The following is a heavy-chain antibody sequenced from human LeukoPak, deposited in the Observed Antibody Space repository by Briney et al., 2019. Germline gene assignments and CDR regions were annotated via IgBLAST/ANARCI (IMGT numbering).Heavy chain of an antibody. Sequence: ASVQVPCKPSGYTFISYGINWVRQAPGQGLEWMGWISVSNGNTRHAQKFQGRVTMSTETSTSTAYMELRSLTSDDTAVYYCSRVVSSTAYYFDFWGQGTLVTVSS. CDR2: ISVSNGNT. D-gene: IGHD6-13*01. V-gene: IGHV1-18*01. CDR3: SRVVSSTAYYFDF. J-gene: IGHJ4*02. CDR1: GYTFISYG.